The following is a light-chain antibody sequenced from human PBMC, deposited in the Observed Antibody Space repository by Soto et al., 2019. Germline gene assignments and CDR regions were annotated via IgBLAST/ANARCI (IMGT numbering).Light chain of an antibody. CDR2: GAS. CDR3: QHYGTSAL. Sequence: EIVLTPSPGTLSLSPGERATLSCRASESVSTIYLAWYQQKPGQAPRLLIYGASGRATGITDRFSVSASGTDFTLTIRRVEPQDFAVYYCQHYGTSALFGPGTKVDIK. CDR1: ESVSTIY. J-gene: IGKJ3*01. V-gene: IGKV3-20*01.